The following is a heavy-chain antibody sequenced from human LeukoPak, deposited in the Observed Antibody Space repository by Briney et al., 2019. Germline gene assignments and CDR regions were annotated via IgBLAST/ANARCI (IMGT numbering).Heavy chain of an antibody. CDR2: IDQDGSEK. D-gene: IGHD2-15*01. CDR1: GFSFSTYW. V-gene: IGHV3-7*01. J-gene: IGHJ4*02. CDR3: ARALYPNAGLFDY. Sequence: GGSLSLSCAASGFSFSTYWMNWVRRAPGKGLEWVANIDQDGSEKHYVDSVKGRFSISRENARNSLYLQMNSLRAEDTAVYYCARALYPNAGLFDYWGQGTLVAVSS.